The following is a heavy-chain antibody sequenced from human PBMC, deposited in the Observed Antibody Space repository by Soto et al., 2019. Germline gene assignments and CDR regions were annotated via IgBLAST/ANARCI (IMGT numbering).Heavy chain of an antibody. CDR2: IYYSGST. CDR1: GGSISSSSYY. Sequence: TSETLSLTCTVSGGSISSSSYYWGWIRQPPGKGLEWIGSIYYSGSTYYNPSLKSRVTISVDTSKNQFSLKLSSVTAADTAVYYCARQNGPSDAFDIWGQGTMVTVSS. CDR3: ARQNGPSDAFDI. V-gene: IGHV4-39*01. D-gene: IGHD2-8*01. J-gene: IGHJ3*02.